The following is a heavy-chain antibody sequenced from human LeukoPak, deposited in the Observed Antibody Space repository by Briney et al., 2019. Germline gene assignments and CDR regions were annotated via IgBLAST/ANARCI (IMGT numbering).Heavy chain of an antibody. Sequence: ASVKVSCKSSGYTFTGSYMHWVRQAPGQGLEWMGWINPNSGGTNYAQKFQGRVTMTRDTSISTVYMELSRLRSDDTAVYYCARVLRGGPVEHDYWGQGTLVTVSS. V-gene: IGHV1-2*02. CDR1: GYTFTGSY. D-gene: IGHD3-3*01. J-gene: IGHJ4*02. CDR2: INPNSGGT. CDR3: ARVLRGGPVEHDY.